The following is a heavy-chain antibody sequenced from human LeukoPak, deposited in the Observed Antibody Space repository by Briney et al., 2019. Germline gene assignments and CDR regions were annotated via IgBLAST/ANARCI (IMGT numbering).Heavy chain of an antibody. CDR1: GFTFSSYG. J-gene: IGHJ6*03. Sequence: PGGSLRLSCAASGFTFSSYGMHWVRQAPGKGLEWVAVIWYDGSNKYYADSVKGRFTISRDNAKNSLYLQMNSLRAEDTAVYYCASVYSSSWYPLVYMDVWGKGTTVTVSS. CDR3: ASVYSSSWYPLVYMDV. CDR2: IWYDGSNK. D-gene: IGHD6-13*01. V-gene: IGHV3-33*01.